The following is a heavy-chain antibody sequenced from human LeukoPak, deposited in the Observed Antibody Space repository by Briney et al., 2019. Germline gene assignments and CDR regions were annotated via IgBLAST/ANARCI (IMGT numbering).Heavy chain of an antibody. Sequence: PGGSLRLSCAAASGFTISRFWMNWVRQAPGKGLEWVANIKQDGSEKYYVDSVKGRFTISRDNAKNSLYLQMNSLRAEDTAVYYCARGHYDDYGWGRGTLVTVSS. J-gene: IGHJ4*02. D-gene: IGHD4-17*01. CDR2: IKQDGSEK. CDR1: GFTISRFW. CDR3: ARGHYDDYG. V-gene: IGHV3-7*01.